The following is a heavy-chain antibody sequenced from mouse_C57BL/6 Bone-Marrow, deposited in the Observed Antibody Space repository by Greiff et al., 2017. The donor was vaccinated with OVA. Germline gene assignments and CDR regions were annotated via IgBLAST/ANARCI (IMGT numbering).Heavy chain of an antibody. V-gene: IGHV14-2*01. D-gene: IGHD1-3*01. Sequence: EVQLQQSGAELVKPGASVKLSCTASGFTITDYYMHWVKQRTEQGLEWIGRIDPEDGDTKYAPKFKGKATITADTSSNTAYLQLISLTSEDTAVCYCARSGYCFDYWGQGTTLTVSS. CDR3: ARSGYCFDY. CDR1: GFTITDYY. J-gene: IGHJ2*01. CDR2: IDPEDGDT.